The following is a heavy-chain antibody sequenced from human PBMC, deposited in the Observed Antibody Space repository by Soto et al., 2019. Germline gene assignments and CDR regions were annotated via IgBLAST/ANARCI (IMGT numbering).Heavy chain of an antibody. CDR3: ARHQHYDCWSGLYYCGMDV. D-gene: IGHD3-3*01. V-gene: IGHV4-34*01. CDR2: INHSGST. Sequence: SETLSLPCAVSGGSFSGYYWSWLRQSPGKGLEWIGDINHSGSTNYNPSLKSRVTISVDTSKNQFSLKLSSVTAADTAVYYCARHQHYDCWSGLYYCGMDVWGQGTTVTVS. CDR1: GGSFSGYY. J-gene: IGHJ6*02.